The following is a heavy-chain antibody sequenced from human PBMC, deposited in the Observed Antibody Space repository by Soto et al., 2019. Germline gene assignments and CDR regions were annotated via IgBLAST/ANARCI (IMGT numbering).Heavy chain of an antibody. D-gene: IGHD5-12*01. V-gene: IGHV4-39*01. Sequence: QLQLEESGPGLVKPSETLSLTCTVSGGSISSSSYYWGWIRQSPGKGLEWIGSFYYSGSTYYSPSLKSQVTTSGDTPKKQSSRRLSSVTATDTAVYYCARISVASRYMDVWGKGATVTVSS. CDR3: ARISVASRYMDV. CDR1: GGSISSSSYY. CDR2: FYYSGST. J-gene: IGHJ6*03.